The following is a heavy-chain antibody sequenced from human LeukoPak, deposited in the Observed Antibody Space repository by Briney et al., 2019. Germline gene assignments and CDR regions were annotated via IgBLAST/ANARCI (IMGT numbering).Heavy chain of an antibody. D-gene: IGHD6-19*01. CDR3: ARGTLYSGWSYYFDY. CDR2: IYYSGST. Sequence: TSETLSLTGTVSGGSISSSSYYWGWIRQPPGKGLEWIGSIYYSGSTYYNPSLKSRVTISVDTSKNQFSLKLSSVTAADTAMYYCARGTLYSGWSYYFDYWGQGSQVTVSS. V-gene: IGHV4-39*07. J-gene: IGHJ4*02. CDR1: GGSISSSSYY.